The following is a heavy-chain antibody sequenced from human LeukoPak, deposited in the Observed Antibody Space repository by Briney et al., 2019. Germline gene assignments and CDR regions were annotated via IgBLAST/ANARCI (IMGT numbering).Heavy chain of an antibody. CDR1: GGTFSSYA. CDR3: ARDLKAYYYDSSGYFAFDI. CDR2: IIPIFGIA. D-gene: IGHD3-22*01. J-gene: IGHJ3*02. Sequence: SVKVSFKAAGGTFSSYASSWVRQAPGQGLEWMERIIPIFGIANYAQKFQGRVTITADKSTSTAYMELCSLRSEDTAVYSCARDLKAYYYDSSGYFAFDIWGQGTMVTVSS. V-gene: IGHV1-69*04.